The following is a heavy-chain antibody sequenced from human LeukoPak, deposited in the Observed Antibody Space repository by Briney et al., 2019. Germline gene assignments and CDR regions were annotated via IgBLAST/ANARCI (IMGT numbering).Heavy chain of an antibody. V-gene: IGHV3-21*01. CDR1: GFTFSSYS. CDR2: ISSSSSYI. D-gene: IGHD2-2*01. Sequence: PGGSLRLSCAAPGFTFSSYSMNWVRQAPGKGLEWVSSISSSSSYIYYADSVKGRFTISRDNAKNSLYLQMNSLRAEDTAVYYCARDSHPYCSSTSCYFYGSAFDIWGQGTMVTVSS. J-gene: IGHJ3*02. CDR3: ARDSHPYCSSTSCYFYGSAFDI.